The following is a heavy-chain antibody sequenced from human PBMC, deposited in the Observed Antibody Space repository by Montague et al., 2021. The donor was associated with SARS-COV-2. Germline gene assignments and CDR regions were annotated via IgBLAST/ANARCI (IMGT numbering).Heavy chain of an antibody. CDR3: ARDVVAAPGTFDY. CDR1: GDSISYFY. Sequence: DTLSLPCPVSGDSISYFYWSWIRQPAGKGLEWIGRVSASGSTNYNPSLNSRVTMSVDTSKKQFSLRLSPVTAADTAVYYCARDVVAAPGTFDYWGQGTLVTVSS. V-gene: IGHV4-4*07. D-gene: IGHD6-13*01. J-gene: IGHJ4*02. CDR2: VSASGST.